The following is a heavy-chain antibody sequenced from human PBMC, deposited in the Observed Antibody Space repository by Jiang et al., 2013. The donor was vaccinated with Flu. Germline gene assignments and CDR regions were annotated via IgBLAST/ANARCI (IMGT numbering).Heavy chain of an antibody. CDR1: SYA. CDR3: ARAGPSGWHLNYFDY. D-gene: IGHD6-19*01. CDR2: IIPIFGTA. V-gene: IGHV1-69*06. Sequence: SYAISWVRXAPGQGLEWMGGIIPIFGTANYAQKFQGRVTITADKSTSTAYMELSSLRSEDTAVYYCARAGPSGWHLNYFDYWGQGTLVTVSS. J-gene: IGHJ4*02.